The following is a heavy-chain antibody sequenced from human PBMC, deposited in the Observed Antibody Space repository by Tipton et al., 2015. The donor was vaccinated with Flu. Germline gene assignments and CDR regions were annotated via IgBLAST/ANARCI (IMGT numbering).Heavy chain of an antibody. Sequence: QLVQSGAEVKKPGESLKISCKGSGNSFSTYWIGWVRQMAGEGLEWMGIIYPDDSDTKYSPSFQGQVTISADKSTNTAYLQWSSLKASDTAMYYCARQSMIDHNWFDPWGQGTLVTVSS. CDR3: ARQSMIDHNWFDP. V-gene: IGHV5-51*01. CDR2: IYPDDSDT. CDR1: GNSFSTYW. D-gene: IGHD3-22*01. J-gene: IGHJ5*02.